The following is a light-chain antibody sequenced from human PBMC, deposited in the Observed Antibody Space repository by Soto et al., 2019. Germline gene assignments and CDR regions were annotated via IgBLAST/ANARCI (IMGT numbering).Light chain of an antibody. Sequence: DIQMTQSPSTLSAAVGDRVTITCRASQSFNNWLAWYQQKPGKAPKLLIYAASSLETGVPSRFSGSGSGTKFTLTISSLQPDDFATYYCQQYNSFSLTFGQGTKVDIK. CDR2: AAS. CDR3: QQYNSFSLT. CDR1: QSFNNW. V-gene: IGKV1-5*01. J-gene: IGKJ1*01.